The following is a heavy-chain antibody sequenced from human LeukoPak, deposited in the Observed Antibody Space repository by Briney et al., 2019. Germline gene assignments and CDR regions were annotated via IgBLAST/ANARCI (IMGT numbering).Heavy chain of an antibody. CDR2: IHTSGST. Sequence: SETLSLTCTVSGGSISRDYWTWIRQPAGEGLERIGRIHTSGSTNYNPSLKSRVTISLDTSKNQFSLKLSSVTAADTAVYYCARRRGDFWSDFYAFDYWGQGTLVTISS. CDR3: ARRRGDFWSDFYAFDY. V-gene: IGHV4-4*07. D-gene: IGHD3-3*01. CDR1: GGSISRDY. J-gene: IGHJ4*02.